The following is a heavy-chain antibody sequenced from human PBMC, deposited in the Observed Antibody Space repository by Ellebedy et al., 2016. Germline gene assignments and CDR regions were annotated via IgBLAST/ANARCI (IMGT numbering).Heavy chain of an antibody. J-gene: IGHJ4*02. Sequence: GGSLRLSXAASGFPFSGYSMKWVRQAPGKGLEWVSYISSSSNNILYADSVKGRFTISRDNAKNSLYLQMKSLRAEDTAVYYCATTKGEYWPYWGQGTLVTVSS. D-gene: IGHD2-8*02. CDR1: GFPFSGYS. V-gene: IGHV3-48*01. CDR3: ATTKGEYWPY. CDR2: ISSSSNNI.